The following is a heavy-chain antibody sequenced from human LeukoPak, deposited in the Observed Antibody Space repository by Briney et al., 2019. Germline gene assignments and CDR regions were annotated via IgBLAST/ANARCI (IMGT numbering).Heavy chain of an antibody. J-gene: IGHJ6*03. CDR1: GFTFSSYS. CDR3: ARDHRSSSSAYYYYMDV. V-gene: IGHV3-21*01. D-gene: IGHD6-6*01. CDR2: ISSSSSYI. Sequence: GGSLRLSCAASGFTFSSYSMNWVRQAPGKGPEWVLSISSSSSYIYYADSVKGRFTISRDNAKNSLYLQMNSLRAEDTAVYYCARDHRSSSSAYYYYMDVWGKGTTVTVSS.